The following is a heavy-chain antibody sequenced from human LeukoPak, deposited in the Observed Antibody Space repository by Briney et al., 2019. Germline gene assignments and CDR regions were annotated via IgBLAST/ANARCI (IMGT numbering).Heavy chain of an antibody. Sequence: ASLKVSCKASGYTFTSYGISWVRHAPGQGLEWMGWIIAYNGNTNYPQKLQGRVTMATDTSTSTAYMELRSLRSYDTAVFYCARAPGDYYYDSSGYYYVYWGQGTLVTVSS. CDR3: ARAPGDYYYDSSGYYYVY. CDR2: IIAYNGNT. CDR1: GYTFTSYG. J-gene: IGHJ4*02. V-gene: IGHV1-18*01. D-gene: IGHD3-22*01.